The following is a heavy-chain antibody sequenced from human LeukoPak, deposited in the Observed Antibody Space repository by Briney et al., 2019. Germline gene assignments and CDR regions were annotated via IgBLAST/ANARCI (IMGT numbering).Heavy chain of an antibody. J-gene: IGHJ4*02. Sequence: GGSLRLSCAASGFTFGTFAMHWVRQAPGKGLEWVSVIYSGGSTYYADSVKGRFTISRDNSKNTLYLQMNSLRAEDTAVYYCAMTSVGYWGQGTLVTVSS. CDR2: IYSGGST. D-gene: IGHD1-26*01. V-gene: IGHV3-53*01. CDR3: AMTSVGY. CDR1: GFTFGTFA.